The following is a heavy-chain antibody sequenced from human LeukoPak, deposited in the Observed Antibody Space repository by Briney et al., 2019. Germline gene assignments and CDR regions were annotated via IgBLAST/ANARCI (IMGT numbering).Heavy chain of an antibody. D-gene: IGHD3-22*01. Sequence: PSETLSLTCTVSGGSISSSSYYWGWIRQPPGKGLEWIGSIYYSGSTYYNPSLKSRVTISVDTSKNQFSLKLSSVAAADTAVYYCARVGGYYDSSGDYYYMDVWGKGTTVTISS. CDR3: ARVGGYYDSSGDYYYMDV. J-gene: IGHJ6*03. CDR1: GGSISSSSYY. V-gene: IGHV4-39*01. CDR2: IYYSGST.